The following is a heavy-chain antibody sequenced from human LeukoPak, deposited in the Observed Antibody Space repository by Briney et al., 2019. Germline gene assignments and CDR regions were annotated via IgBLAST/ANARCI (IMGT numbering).Heavy chain of an antibody. CDR2: IYYSGST. D-gene: IGHD1-26*01. Sequence: SQTLSLTCTVSGGSISSGDYYWSWIRQPPGKGLEWIGYIYYSGSTHYNPSLKSRVTISVDTSKNQFSLKLSSVTAADTAVYYCARDQSGSYSPNFDYWGQGTLVTVSS. V-gene: IGHV4-30-4*01. CDR3: ARDQSGSYSPNFDY. J-gene: IGHJ4*02. CDR1: GGSISSGDYY.